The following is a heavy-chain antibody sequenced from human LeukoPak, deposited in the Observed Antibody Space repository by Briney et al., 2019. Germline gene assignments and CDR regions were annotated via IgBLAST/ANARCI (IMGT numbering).Heavy chain of an antibody. CDR1: GFIFSSYG. Sequence: PGRSLRLSCAASGFIFSSYGMHWVRQAPGKGLEWVAVISYDGSDKYYVDSVKGRFTISRDNSKNTLYLQMNSLRAEDTAVYYCVTVSGTHLGPAVHWGQGTPVTVSS. CDR3: VTVSGTHLGPAVH. D-gene: IGHD1-26*01. CDR2: ISYDGSDK. J-gene: IGHJ4*02. V-gene: IGHV3-30*03.